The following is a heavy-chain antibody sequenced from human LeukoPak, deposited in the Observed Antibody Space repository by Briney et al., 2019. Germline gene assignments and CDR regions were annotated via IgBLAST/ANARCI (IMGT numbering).Heavy chain of an antibody. D-gene: IGHD1-20*01. CDR3: AKDRSRNWNEPTVFDY. CDR2: ISGSGGST. V-gene: IGHV3-23*01. Sequence: GGSLRLSCAASGFTFSSYAMSWVRQAPGKGLEWVSAISGSGGSTYYADSVKGRFTISRDNSKNTLYLQMSSLRAEDTAVYYCAKDRSRNWNEPTVFDYWGQGTLVTVSS. CDR1: GFTFSSYA. J-gene: IGHJ4*02.